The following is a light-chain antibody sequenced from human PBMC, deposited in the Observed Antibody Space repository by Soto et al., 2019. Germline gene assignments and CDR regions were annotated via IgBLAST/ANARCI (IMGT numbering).Light chain of an antibody. J-gene: IGLJ1*01. CDR3: QSYDSSLSGYG. V-gene: IGLV1-40*01. CDR2: GNS. CDR1: SSNIGAGYD. Sequence: QAVLTQPPSVSGAPGQRVTISCTGSSSNIGAGYDVHWYQQLPGTAPKLLIYGNSNRPSGVPDRFSGSKSGTSASLAITGLQAEDEADYYGQSYDSSLSGYGFGPGTKVTVL.